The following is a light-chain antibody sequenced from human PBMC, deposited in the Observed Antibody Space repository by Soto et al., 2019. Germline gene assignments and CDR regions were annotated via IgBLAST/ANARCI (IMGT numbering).Light chain of an antibody. CDR2: GAS. J-gene: IGKJ5*01. CDR1: QSVNTY. CDR3: QQRSNWPQIT. V-gene: IGKV3-11*01. Sequence: EIVLTQSPTTLSLSPGDRATLSCRASQSVNTYLAWYQQKPGQAPRLLIYGASNRATGIPARFSGSGSGTDFTLTISSLEPEDFAVYYCQQRSNWPQITFGQGTRLEIK.